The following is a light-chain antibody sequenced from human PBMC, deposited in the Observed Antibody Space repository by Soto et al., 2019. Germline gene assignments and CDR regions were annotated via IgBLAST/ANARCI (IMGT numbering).Light chain of an antibody. CDR2: EVS. V-gene: IGLV2-14*01. Sequence: QSALTQPASVSGSPGQSITISCTGTISDVGNYKYVSWYQQHPGKAPKLMIYEVSNRPSGVSNRFSGSKSGNTASLTISGLQAEDETDYYCFSYTSSGTYVFGTGTKV. J-gene: IGLJ1*01. CDR3: FSYTSSGTYV. CDR1: ISDVGNYKY.